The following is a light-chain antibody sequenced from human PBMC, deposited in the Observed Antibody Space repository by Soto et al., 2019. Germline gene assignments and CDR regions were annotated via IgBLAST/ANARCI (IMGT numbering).Light chain of an antibody. V-gene: IGLV2-14*01. Sequence: QSALTQPASVSGSPGQSISISCTGTSSDVGGYTYVSWYQQHPGKAPKLMIYDVSNRSSGVSNRFSGSKSGNTASQTISGLQAEDEADYYSRSYTRSSTHVVFGGGTKLTVL. CDR1: SSDVGGYTY. J-gene: IGLJ2*01. CDR3: RSYTRSSTHVV. CDR2: DVS.